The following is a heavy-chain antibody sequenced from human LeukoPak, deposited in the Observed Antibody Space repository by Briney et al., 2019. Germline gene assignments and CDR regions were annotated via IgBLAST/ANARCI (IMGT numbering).Heavy chain of an antibody. V-gene: IGHV3-23*01. CDR1: GFTFSSYA. Sequence: GGSLRLSCAASGFTFSSYAMSWVRQAPGKGLEWVSAISGSGGSTYYADSVKGRFTISRDNSKNTLYLQMDSLRAEDTAVYYCAKVLGYCTNGVCFRAFDIRGQGTMVTVSS. CDR2: ISGSGGST. D-gene: IGHD2-8*01. J-gene: IGHJ3*02. CDR3: AKVLGYCTNGVCFRAFDI.